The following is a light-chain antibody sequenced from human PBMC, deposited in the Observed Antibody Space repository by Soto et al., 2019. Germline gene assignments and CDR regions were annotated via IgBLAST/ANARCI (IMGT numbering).Light chain of an antibody. J-gene: IGKJ2*01. CDR1: QSVLYSSNNKNY. CDR2: WAS. Sequence: DIVMTQSPDSLAVSLGERATINCKSSQSVLYSSNNKNYLAWYQQRPGQPPKLLIYWASTRESGVPDRFSGSGSGTDFTLTITSLQADDVAFYYCQQYESTPPTFGLRTKLEIK. V-gene: IGKV4-1*01. CDR3: QQYESTPPT.